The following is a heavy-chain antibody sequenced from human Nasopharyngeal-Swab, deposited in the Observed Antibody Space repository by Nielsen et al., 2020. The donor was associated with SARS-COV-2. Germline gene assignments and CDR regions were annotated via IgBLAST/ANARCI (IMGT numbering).Heavy chain of an antibody. CDR3: AKALSGVVRGVMNY. Sequence: SLKISCAASGLPFDDYAMHWVRQAPGKGLEWVSGISWNSGSIGYADSVKGRFTISRDNAKNSLYLQMNSLRAEDTALYYCAKALSGVVRGVMNYWGQGTLVTVSS. CDR2: ISWNSGSI. V-gene: IGHV3-9*01. J-gene: IGHJ4*02. CDR1: GLPFDDYA. D-gene: IGHD3-10*01.